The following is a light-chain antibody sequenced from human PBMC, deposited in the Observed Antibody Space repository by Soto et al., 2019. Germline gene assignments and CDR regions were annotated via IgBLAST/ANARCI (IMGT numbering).Light chain of an antibody. J-gene: IGKJ1*01. Sequence: DIQMTQSPSTLSASVGDRVTITCRASQSVDTCLAWYQQKPGKPPHLLIYKASSLETGVPSRFSGSGSVTEFTLTISSLQPDDFATYDCQQFYRYPWTFGQGTKVEIK. CDR3: QQFYRYPWT. CDR2: KAS. V-gene: IGKV1-5*03. CDR1: QSVDTC.